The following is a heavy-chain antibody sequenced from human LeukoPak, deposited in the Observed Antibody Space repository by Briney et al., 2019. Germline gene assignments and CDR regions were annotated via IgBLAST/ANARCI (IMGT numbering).Heavy chain of an antibody. D-gene: IGHD2-2*01. CDR3: ARRLDCSSTACQDAFDI. J-gene: IGHJ3*02. V-gene: IGHV5-10-1*01. CDR2: IDPRDSYT. CDR1: GYIFTSDW. Sequence: GESLEISCKGSGYIFTSDWISWVRQMPGKGLGWMGRIDPRDSYTNYSPSFQGHVTISADKSISTAYLQWSSLKASDTAMYYCARRLDCSSTACQDAFDIWGQGTMVTVSS.